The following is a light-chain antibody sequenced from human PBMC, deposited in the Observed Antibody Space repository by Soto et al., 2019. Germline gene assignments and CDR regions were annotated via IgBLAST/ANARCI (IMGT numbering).Light chain of an antibody. V-gene: IGKV3-15*01. CDR1: QSVSSN. CDR2: GAS. CDR3: QQYNNWLHN. J-gene: IGKJ2*01. Sequence: EMVMTQSPATLSVSPGERATLSCRASQSVSSNLAWYQPKPGQAPRLLIYGASTRATGIPASFSGSGSGTEFTLTISSLQSEDFAVYYWQQYNNWLHNFGQGTKLEIK.